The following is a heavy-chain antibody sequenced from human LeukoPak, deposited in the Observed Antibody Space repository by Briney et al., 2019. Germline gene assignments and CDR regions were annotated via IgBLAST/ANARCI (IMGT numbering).Heavy chain of an antibody. CDR3: ATNGHSHAN. CDR2: IKDDGSEN. D-gene: IGHD2-2*01. J-gene: IGHJ4*02. V-gene: IGHV3-7*01. CDR1: GFTFSSFW. Sequence: GGSLRLSCQASGFTFSSFWMSWVRQVPGKGLEWVANIKDDGSENHHVDSVRGRFTISRDNAKNSLYLQMNSLRAEDTAVYSRATNGHSHANWGQGTLVTVSS.